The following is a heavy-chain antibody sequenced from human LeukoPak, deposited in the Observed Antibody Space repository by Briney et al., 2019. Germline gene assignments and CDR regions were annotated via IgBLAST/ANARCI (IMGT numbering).Heavy chain of an antibody. CDR1: GFTFSSYG. CDR2: ISYDGSNK. J-gene: IGHJ6*02. D-gene: IGHD2-2*02. CDR3: AKDRYCSSTSCYIVGYYYYGMDV. V-gene: IGHV3-30*18. Sequence: GGSLRLSCAASGFTFSSYGMHWVRQAPGKGLEWVAVISYDGSNKYYADSVKGRFTISRDNSENTLYLQMNSLRAEDTAVYYCAKDRYCSSTSCYIVGYYYYGMDVWGQGTTVTVSS.